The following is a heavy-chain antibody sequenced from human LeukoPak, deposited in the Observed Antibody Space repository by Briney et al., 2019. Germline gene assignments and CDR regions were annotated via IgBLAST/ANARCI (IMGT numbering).Heavy chain of an antibody. Sequence: GGSLRLSCAASGFTFSSSAMSWVRQAPGKGLEWVSSISGSGSGGSTYYADSVKGRFTISRDNSKNTLYLQMNSLRAEDTAVYYCAKDDSSWYEEYFDYWGQGTLVTVSS. V-gene: IGHV3-23*01. D-gene: IGHD6-13*01. CDR3: AKDDSSWYEEYFDY. J-gene: IGHJ4*02. CDR1: GFTFSSSA. CDR2: ISGSGSGGST.